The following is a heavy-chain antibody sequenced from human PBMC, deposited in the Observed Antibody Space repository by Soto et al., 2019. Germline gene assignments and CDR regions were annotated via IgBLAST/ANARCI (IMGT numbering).Heavy chain of an antibody. CDR1: GFTFSSYS. Sequence: PGGSLRLSCAASGFTFSSYSMNWVRQAPGKGLEWVSSISSSSSYIYYADSVKGRFTISRDNAKNSLYLQMNSLRAEDTAVYYCARDQGVKAAAGPIPFDYWGQGTLVTVSS. V-gene: IGHV3-21*01. CDR2: ISSSSSYI. CDR3: ARDQGVKAAAGPIPFDY. D-gene: IGHD6-13*01. J-gene: IGHJ4*02.